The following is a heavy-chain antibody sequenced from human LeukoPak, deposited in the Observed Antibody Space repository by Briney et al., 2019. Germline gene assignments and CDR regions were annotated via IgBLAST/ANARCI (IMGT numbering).Heavy chain of an antibody. J-gene: IGHJ6*03. V-gene: IGHV4-34*01. D-gene: IGHD6-19*01. CDR1: GGSFSGYY. CDR3: ARLHRAYGYSSGWYRSNYYYMDV. CDR2: INHSGST. Sequence: SETLSLTCAVYGGSFSGYYWSWIRQPPGKGLEWIGEINHSGSTNYNPSLKSRVTISVDTSKNQFSLKLSSVTAADTAVYYCARLHRAYGYSSGWYRSNYYYMDVWGKGTTVTISS.